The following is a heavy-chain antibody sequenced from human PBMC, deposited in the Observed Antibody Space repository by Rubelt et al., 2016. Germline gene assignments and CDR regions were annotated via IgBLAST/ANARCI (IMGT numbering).Heavy chain of an antibody. CDR3: ARNWGFDY. V-gene: IGHV3-30*14. D-gene: IGHD7-27*01. J-gene: IGHJ4*02. CDR2: ISYDGSNK. CDR1: GFTFSSYA. Sequence: VQLVESGGGLVQPGGSLRLSCAASGFTFSSYAMHWVRQAPGKGLEWVAVISYDGSNKYYADSVKGRFTISRGNSKNTLYLQMNSLRAEDTAVYYCARNWGFDYWGQGTLVTVSS.